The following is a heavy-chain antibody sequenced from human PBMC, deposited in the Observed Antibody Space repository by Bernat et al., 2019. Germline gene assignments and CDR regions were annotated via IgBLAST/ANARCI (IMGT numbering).Heavy chain of an antibody. CDR1: GFTFSSYS. J-gene: IGHJ3*02. Sequence: EVQLVESGGGLVKPGGSLRLSCAASGFTFSSYSMNWVRQAPGKGLEWVSSISSSSSYIYYADSVKGRFTISRDNAKNSLYLQMNSLRAEDTAVYYCARVVHGDDQFEGDVFDIWGQGTMVTVSS. CDR3: ARVVHGDDQFEGDVFDI. V-gene: IGHV3-21*01. CDR2: ISSSSSYI. D-gene: IGHD4-17*01.